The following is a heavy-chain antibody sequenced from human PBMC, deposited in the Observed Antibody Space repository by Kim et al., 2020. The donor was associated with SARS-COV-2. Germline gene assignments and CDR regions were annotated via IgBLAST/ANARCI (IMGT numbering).Heavy chain of an antibody. CDR1: GYTFSSNA. J-gene: IGHJ6*02. CDR3: ARNMQDYGDWYYYGMDV. D-gene: IGHD4-17*01. V-gene: IGHV7-4-1*02. CDR2: INTNTGNP. Sequence: ASVKVSCKASGYTFSSNAINWVRQTPGQGLEWMGWINTNTGNPTYAQGFTGRFVFSLGTSVSTAYLQISSLKAEDTAVYYCARNMQDYGDWYYYGMDVWG.